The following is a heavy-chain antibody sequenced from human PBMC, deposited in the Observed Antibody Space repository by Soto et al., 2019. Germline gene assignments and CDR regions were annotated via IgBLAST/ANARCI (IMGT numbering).Heavy chain of an antibody. J-gene: IGHJ4*02. Sequence: GGSLRLSCAASGFTFSSYDFHWVRQPPGEGLEWVSAIGTGGDTYYQVSVKGRFTISRENAENSVYLQMNSLRAEDTAVYYCVRDQVCLFHYWGQGTLVTVSS. CDR1: GFTFSSYD. CDR3: VRDQVCLFHY. V-gene: IGHV3-13*01. CDR2: IGTGGDT.